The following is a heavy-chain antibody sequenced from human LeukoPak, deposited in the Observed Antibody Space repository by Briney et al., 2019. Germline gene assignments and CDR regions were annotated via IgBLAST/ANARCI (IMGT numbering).Heavy chain of an antibody. J-gene: IGHJ4*02. CDR1: GFTVSSNY. Sequence: PGGSLRLSCAASGFTVSSNYMNWVRQAPGRGLEWVSIIYGGGSTYYADSMKGRFTISRDNSKNTLYLQMNSLRVEDTAVYYCARDVAYCGGDCYSGYWGQGTLVTVSS. D-gene: IGHD2-21*02. CDR3: ARDVAYCGGDCYSGY. V-gene: IGHV3-53*01. CDR2: IYGGGST.